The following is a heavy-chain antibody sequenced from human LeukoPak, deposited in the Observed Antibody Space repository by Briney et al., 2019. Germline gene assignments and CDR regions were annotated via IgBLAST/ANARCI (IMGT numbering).Heavy chain of an antibody. J-gene: IGHJ4*02. CDR1: GYTFTTYD. Sequence: GASVKVSCKASGYTFTTYDLNWVRQATGQGLEWMGWMNPNSGNTGYAQKFQGRVTMTRNISITTAYMELSNLTSEDTAVYYCARRIRGAPTDYWGQGTQVTVSS. CDR2: MNPNSGNT. V-gene: IGHV1-8*01. D-gene: IGHD3-10*01. CDR3: ARRIRGAPTDY.